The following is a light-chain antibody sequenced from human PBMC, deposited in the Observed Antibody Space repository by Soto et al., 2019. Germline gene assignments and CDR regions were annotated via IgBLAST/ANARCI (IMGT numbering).Light chain of an antibody. CDR1: SSNIGSNT. V-gene: IGLV1-44*01. J-gene: IGLJ2*01. Sequence: QSVLTQPPSASGTPGQRVIISCSGSSSNIGSNTVNWYQQLPGTAPKLLIYNNNQRPSGVPDRFSGSKSGTSASLAISGLQSEDEADYYCAAWDDSLNGHVVFGGGTKLTVL. CDR3: AAWDDSLNGHVV. CDR2: NNN.